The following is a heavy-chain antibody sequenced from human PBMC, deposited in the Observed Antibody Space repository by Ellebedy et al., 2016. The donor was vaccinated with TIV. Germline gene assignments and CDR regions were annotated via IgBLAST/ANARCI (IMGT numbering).Heavy chain of an antibody. CDR2: IYHSGSA. CDR3: ARPSAAVAGNIEH. D-gene: IGHD6-19*01. Sequence: MPGGSLRLSCTVSGDSISRSPYYWGWIRQPPGKGLEWIGSIYHSGSAYYNSPLRSRATLSVDTSKNHFSLKLTSVTAADTAIYYCARPSAAVAGNIEHWGQGTLVTVSS. CDR1: GDSISRSPYY. V-gene: IGHV4-39*01. J-gene: IGHJ1*01.